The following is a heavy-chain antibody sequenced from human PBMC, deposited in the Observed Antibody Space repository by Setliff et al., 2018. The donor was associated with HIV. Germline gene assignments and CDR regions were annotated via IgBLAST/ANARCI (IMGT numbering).Heavy chain of an antibody. D-gene: IGHD2-21*02. V-gene: IGHV4-59*11. Sequence: TLSLTCTVSGGSIGSHYWSWIRQPPGKGLEWIGYIYYSGSTNYNPSLKSRVTISVDTSKNQFSLKLSSVTAADTAVYYCARGQPPGAVVTPGAFDIWGQGTMVTVSS. CDR1: GGSIGSHY. CDR3: ARGQPPGAVVTPGAFDI. CDR2: IYYSGST. J-gene: IGHJ3*02.